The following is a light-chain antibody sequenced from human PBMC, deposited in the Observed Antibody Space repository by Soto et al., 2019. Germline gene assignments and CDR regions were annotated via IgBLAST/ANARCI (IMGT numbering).Light chain of an antibody. Sequence: EIMMTQSPATLSVSPGERATLSCWASQSVSSNLAWYQQRPGQAPRLLIYGAPTRAAGIPARFSGSGSGTDFTLTISGLQSEDSAVYYCQQYNDWPPELTFGGGTKV. CDR1: QSVSSN. V-gene: IGKV3-15*01. CDR2: GAP. CDR3: QQYNDWPPELT. J-gene: IGKJ4*01.